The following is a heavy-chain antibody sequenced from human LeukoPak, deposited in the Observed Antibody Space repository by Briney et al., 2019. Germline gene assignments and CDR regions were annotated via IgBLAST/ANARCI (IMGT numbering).Heavy chain of an antibody. J-gene: IGHJ3*02. CDR1: GGSISSGGYY. D-gene: IGHD2-2*01. V-gene: IGHV4-31*03. Sequence: PSQTLSLTCTVSGGSISSGGYYWSWIRQHPGKGLERIGYISYSGSTYNNPSLKGRVIISVDTSKKEFSLKLSSVTAADTAVYYCARDSTPVLDAFDIWGQGTMVTVSS. CDR3: ARDSTPVLDAFDI. CDR2: ISYSGST.